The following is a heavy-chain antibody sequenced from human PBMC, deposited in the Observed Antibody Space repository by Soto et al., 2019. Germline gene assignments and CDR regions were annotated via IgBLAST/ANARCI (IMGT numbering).Heavy chain of an antibody. Sequence: SETLSLTCTVSGGSISNFYWNWIRQPPGKGLECIGYIYYSGSTNYNPSLKSRVTISVDTSKNQFSLKLSSMIAADTAVYYCARGSTTEKVDSWGQGILVTVSS. J-gene: IGHJ4*02. CDR2: IYYSGST. CDR1: GGSISNFY. V-gene: IGHV4-59*01. CDR3: ARGSTTEKVDS.